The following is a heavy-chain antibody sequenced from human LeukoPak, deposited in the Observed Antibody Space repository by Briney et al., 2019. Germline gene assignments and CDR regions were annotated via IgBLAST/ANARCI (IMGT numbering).Heavy chain of an antibody. Sequence: ASVKVSCKASGYTFTGYDINWVRQATGQGLEWMGWMNPNSGNTGYAQKFQGRVTMTRNTSISTAYMELSSLRSEDTAVYYCARETYYDFWSGYYAIDYWGQGTLVTVSS. V-gene: IGHV1-8*01. J-gene: IGHJ4*02. CDR1: GYTFTGYD. D-gene: IGHD3-3*01. CDR3: ARETYYDFWSGYYAIDY. CDR2: MNPNSGNT.